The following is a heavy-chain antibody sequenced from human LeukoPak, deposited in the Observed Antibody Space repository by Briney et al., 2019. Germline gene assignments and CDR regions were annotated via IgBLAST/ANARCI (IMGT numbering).Heavy chain of an antibody. CDR2: IYSGGST. Sequence: GGSLRLSCAASGFTVSSNYMSWVRQAPGKGLEWVSVIYSGGSTYYADSVKGRFTISRDNSKNTLYLQMNSLRAEDTAVYYCARGQSVVVAAVTAAYYFDYWGQGTLVTVSS. CDR3: ARGQSVVVAAVTAAYYFDY. V-gene: IGHV3-53*01. D-gene: IGHD2-15*01. J-gene: IGHJ4*02. CDR1: GFTVSSNY.